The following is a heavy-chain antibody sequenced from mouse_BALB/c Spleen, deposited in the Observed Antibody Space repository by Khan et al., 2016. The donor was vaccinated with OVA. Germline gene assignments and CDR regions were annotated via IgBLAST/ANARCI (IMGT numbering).Heavy chain of an antibody. Sequence: VELVESGPGLVAPSQSLSITCTVSGFSFTSYGVHWVRQPPGKGLEWLAVIWAGGNTNYNSALMSRLSISKENSKSQVLLKMNSLQTDDTTMYYCARLEDIWGQGTTLTVSS. J-gene: IGHJ2*01. V-gene: IGHV2-9*02. CDR3: ARLEDI. CDR1: GFSFTSYG. CDR2: IWAGGNT.